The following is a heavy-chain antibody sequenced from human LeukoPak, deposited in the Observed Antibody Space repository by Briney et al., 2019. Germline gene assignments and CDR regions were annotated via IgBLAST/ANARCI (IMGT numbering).Heavy chain of an antibody. CDR2: IYHSGST. CDR1: GYSISSGYY. D-gene: IGHD1-14*01. V-gene: IGHV4-38-2*02. Sequence: SETLSLTCTVSGYSISSGYYWGWIRQPPGKGLEWIGSIYHSGSTNYNPSLKSRVTISVDTSKNQFSLKLSSVTAADTAVYYCARHATRGWTTARGVGWFDPWGQGTLVTVSS. J-gene: IGHJ5*02. CDR3: ARHATRGWTTARGVGWFDP.